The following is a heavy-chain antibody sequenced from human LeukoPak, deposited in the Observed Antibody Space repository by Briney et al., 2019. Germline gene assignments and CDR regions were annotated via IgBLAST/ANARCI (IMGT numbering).Heavy chain of an antibody. CDR3: ARDLYYGSGDYYYYYYMDV. D-gene: IGHD3-10*01. J-gene: IGHJ6*03. Sequence: PGGSLRLSCAASGFTVSSNYMSWVRQAPGKGLEWVPVIYSGGSTYYADSVKGRFTISRDNSKNTLYLQMNSLRAEDTAVYYCARDLYYGSGDYYYYYYMDVWGKGTTVTVSS. V-gene: IGHV3-66*02. CDR2: IYSGGST. CDR1: GFTVSSNY.